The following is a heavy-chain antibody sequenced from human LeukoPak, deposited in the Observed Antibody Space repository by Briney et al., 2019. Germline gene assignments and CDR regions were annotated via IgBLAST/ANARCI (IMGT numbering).Heavy chain of an antibody. D-gene: IGHD5-24*01. CDR2: ISGSGSST. J-gene: IGHJ4*02. V-gene: IGHV3-23*01. Sequence: GGSLRLSCAASGFTFNSYWMSWVRQAPGKGLEWVSGISGSGSSTYYADSVKGRFTISRDNAKNSLYLQMNSLRVEDTAVYYCAKEGRSLQTYWGQGTLVTVSS. CDR3: AKEGRSLQTY. CDR1: GFTFNSYW.